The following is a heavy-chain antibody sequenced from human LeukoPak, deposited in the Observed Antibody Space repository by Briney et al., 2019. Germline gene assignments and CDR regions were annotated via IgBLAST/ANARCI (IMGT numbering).Heavy chain of an antibody. CDR2: IKHSGST. V-gene: IGHV4-34*01. Sequence: SETLSLTCAVYGGSFSGYYWSWIRQPPGKGLEWIGEIKHSGSTNYNPSLKSRVTISVDTSKNQFSLKLSSVTAADTAVYYCAGYYYGSGSPIKDYWGQGTLVTVSS. CDR1: GGSFSGYY. CDR3: AGYYYGSGSPIKDY. J-gene: IGHJ4*02. D-gene: IGHD3-10*01.